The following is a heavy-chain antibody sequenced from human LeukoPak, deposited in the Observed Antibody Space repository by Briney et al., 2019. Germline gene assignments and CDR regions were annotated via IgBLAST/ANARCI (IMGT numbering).Heavy chain of an antibody. CDR1: GGSFSGCY. Sequence: SETLSLTCAAYGGSFSGCYWSWIRQPPGKGLEWIGEINHSGSTNYNPSLKSRVTISVDTSKNQFSLKLSSVTAADTAVYYCAREDGVITVSFDYWGQGTLVTVSS. V-gene: IGHV4-34*01. J-gene: IGHJ4*02. D-gene: IGHD3-22*01. CDR3: AREDGVITVSFDY. CDR2: INHSGST.